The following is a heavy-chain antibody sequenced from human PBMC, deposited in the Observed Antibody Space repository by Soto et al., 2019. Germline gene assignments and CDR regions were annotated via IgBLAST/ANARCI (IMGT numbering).Heavy chain of an antibody. D-gene: IGHD5-12*01. CDR1: GGTFSSYA. CDR2: IIPIFGTA. Sequence: QVQLVQSGAEVKKPGSSVKVSCKASGGTFSSYAISWVRQAPGQGLEWMGGIIPIFGTANYAQKFQGRVTITADESTSTAYMELSSLRSEDTAVYYCARDDYRYDPLGLYCYYGMDVWGQGTTVTVSS. CDR3: ARDDYRYDPLGLYCYYGMDV. V-gene: IGHV1-69*01. J-gene: IGHJ6*02.